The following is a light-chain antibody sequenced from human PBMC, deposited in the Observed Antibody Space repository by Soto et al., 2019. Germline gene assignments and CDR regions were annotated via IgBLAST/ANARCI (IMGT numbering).Light chain of an antibody. Sequence: QSALTQPPSASGSPGQSITISCTGTSSDVGGYNYVSWHQQHPGKAPKVMIYEVTKRPSGVSNRFSGSKSGNTASLTVSGLQAEDEADYYCSSYTSGSTPVLFGGGTKLTVL. CDR2: EVT. CDR3: SSYTSGSTPVL. J-gene: IGLJ2*01. V-gene: IGLV2-14*01. CDR1: SSDVGGYNY.